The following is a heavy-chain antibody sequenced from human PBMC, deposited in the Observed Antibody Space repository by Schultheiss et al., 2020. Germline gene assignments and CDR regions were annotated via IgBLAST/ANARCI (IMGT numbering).Heavy chain of an antibody. CDR3: ANYCSGGSCSH. Sequence: SETLSLTCTVSGGSISSYYWSWIRQPPGKGLEWIGYIYYSGSTNYNPSLKSRVTISVDTSKNQFSLKLTSVTAADTAIYYCANYCSGGSCSHWGQGTLVTVSS. J-gene: IGHJ4*02. CDR2: IYYSGST. CDR1: GGSISSYY. D-gene: IGHD2-15*01. V-gene: IGHV4-59*01.